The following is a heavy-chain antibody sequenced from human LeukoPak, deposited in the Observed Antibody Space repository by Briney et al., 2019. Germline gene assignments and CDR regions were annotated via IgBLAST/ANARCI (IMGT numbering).Heavy chain of an antibody. D-gene: IGHD3-16*02. CDR2: IIPIFGTA. Sequence: SVKVSCKASGGTFSSYAISWVRQAPGQGLEWMGGIIPIFGTANYAQKFQGRVTITADESTSTAYMELSSLRSEDTAVYYCARGNLLYFMRLGELSPGGFDYWGQGTLVTVSS. CDR3: ARGNLLYFMRLGELSPGGFDY. J-gene: IGHJ4*02. V-gene: IGHV1-69*01. CDR1: GGTFSSYA.